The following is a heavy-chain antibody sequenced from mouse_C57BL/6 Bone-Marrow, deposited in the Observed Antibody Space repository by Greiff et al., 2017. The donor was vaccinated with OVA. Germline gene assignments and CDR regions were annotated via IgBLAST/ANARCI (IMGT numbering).Heavy chain of an antibody. CDR2: IDPEDGET. V-gene: IGHV14-2*01. D-gene: IGHD2-5*01. CDR1: GFNIKDYY. J-gene: IGHJ1*03. Sequence: VQLKQSGAELVKPGASVKLSCTASGFNIKDYYMHWVKQRTEQGLEWIGRIDPEDGETKYAPKFQGKATITADTSSNTAYLQLSSLTSEDTAVYYCASYYSNLYWYFDVWGTGTTVTVSS. CDR3: ASYYSNLYWYFDV.